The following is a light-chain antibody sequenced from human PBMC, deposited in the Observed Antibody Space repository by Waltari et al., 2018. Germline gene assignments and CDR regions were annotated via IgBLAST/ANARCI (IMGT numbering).Light chain of an antibody. Sequence: DLVMTQSPLSLPVIPGQPASISCMSSQSLVHSDGNTYLMWFQQRPGQSPRRLIYKVSNRESGVSDRFSGRETDTEFILKISWVKADDVGVYYCMHGIHLPYTFRQGTRVDI. CDR3: MHGIHLPYT. J-gene: IGKJ2*01. CDR1: QSLVHSDGNTY. CDR2: KVS. V-gene: IGKV2-30*02.